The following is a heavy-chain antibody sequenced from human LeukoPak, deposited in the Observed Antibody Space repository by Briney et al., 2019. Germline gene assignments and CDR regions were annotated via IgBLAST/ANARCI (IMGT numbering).Heavy chain of an antibody. Sequence: PGTLSLTCAVSGVSISSSNWWNWVRQPPGKGLEWIGEIYHSGSTNYNPSLKSRVTISVDKSKNQFSLKLSSVTAADTAVYYCARDKYYGSGNYGKYNWFDPWGQGALVTVSS. J-gene: IGHJ5*02. V-gene: IGHV4-4*03. CDR3: ARDKYYGSGNYGKYNWFDP. D-gene: IGHD3-10*01. CDR1: GVSISSSNW. CDR2: IYHSGST.